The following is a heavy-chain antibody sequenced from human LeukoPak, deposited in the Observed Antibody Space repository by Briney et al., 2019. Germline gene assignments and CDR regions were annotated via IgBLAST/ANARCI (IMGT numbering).Heavy chain of an antibody. D-gene: IGHD6-13*01. CDR2: IYHSGST. J-gene: IGHJ4*02. Sequence: PSETLSLTCTVSGDSISSYYWSWIRQPPGKGLEWIGYIYHSGSTNYNPSLRSRVTISADTSKDQFSLKLASVTAADTAVYYCATGYSSTWYYFDYWGQGTLVTVSS. CDR1: GDSISSYY. CDR3: ATGYSSTWYYFDY. V-gene: IGHV4-59*01.